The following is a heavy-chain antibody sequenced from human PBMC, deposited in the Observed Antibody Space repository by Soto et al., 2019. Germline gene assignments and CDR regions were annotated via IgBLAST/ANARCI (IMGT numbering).Heavy chain of an antibody. V-gene: IGHV4-4*02. CDR2: INPTVST. Sequence: SETLSLTCAVSGGSFTSNNWWSWGRQPRDKGLEWIGDINPTVSTNYNPSLKRRDTISLDKSENQFSLKAAVQTAANTAVYYCASRDAGTSVDYWGQGTLVTVSS. CDR3: ASRDAGTSVDY. CDR1: GGSFTSNNW. D-gene: IGHD1-7*01. J-gene: IGHJ4*02.